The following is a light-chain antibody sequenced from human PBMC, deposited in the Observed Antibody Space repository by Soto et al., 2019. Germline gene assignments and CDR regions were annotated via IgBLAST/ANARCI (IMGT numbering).Light chain of an antibody. Sequence: QSALTQPPSASGSPGQSVTISCTGTSSDIGTYEYVSWYQQHPGKVPELMLYEVNMRPSGVPDRFSGYKSGNTAYLTVSGLQAEDEADYYCRSYVGSNRKVFGTGTKLTVL. J-gene: IGLJ1*01. V-gene: IGLV2-8*01. CDR1: SSDIGTYEY. CDR2: EVN. CDR3: RSYVGSNRKV.